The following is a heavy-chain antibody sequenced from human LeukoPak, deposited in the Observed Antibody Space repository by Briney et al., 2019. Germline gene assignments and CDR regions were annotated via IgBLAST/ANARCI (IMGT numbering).Heavy chain of an antibody. Sequence: PGGSLRLSCAASGFTFSSYDMSWVSQAPGKGLEWVSGISGSGGSTYYADSVKGRFTISRDNSKSTLYLQMNSLRAEDTAVYYCAKRRGGGLTDFDYWGQGTLVTVSS. CDR1: GFTFSSYD. CDR3: AKRRGGGLTDFDY. J-gene: IGHJ4*02. D-gene: IGHD1-14*01. CDR2: ISGSGGST. V-gene: IGHV3-23*01.